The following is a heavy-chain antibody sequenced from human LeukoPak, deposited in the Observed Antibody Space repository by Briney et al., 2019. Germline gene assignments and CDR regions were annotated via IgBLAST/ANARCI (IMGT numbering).Heavy chain of an antibody. D-gene: IGHD4-17*01. CDR2: INPSGGST. V-gene: IGHV1-46*01. Sequence: GASVKVSCKASGYTFTSYYMHWVRQAPGQGLEWMGIINPSGGSTSYAQKFQGRVTMTRDTSTSTVYMELSSLRSEDTAVYYCARDQGGDYGETTGYGIDVWGQGTTVTVSS. CDR1: GYTFTSYY. J-gene: IGHJ6*02. CDR3: ARDQGGDYGETTGYGIDV.